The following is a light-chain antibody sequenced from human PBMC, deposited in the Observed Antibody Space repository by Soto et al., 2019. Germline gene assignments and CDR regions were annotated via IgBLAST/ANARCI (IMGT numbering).Light chain of an antibody. J-gene: IGLJ2*01. Sequence: QTVVTQPPSVSGAPGQRVTISCTGSSSNIGAYYDVHWYQQLPGTAPKLLIYGNNNRPSGVPDRFSGSKSGTSASLAITGLQPEDEADYYCQSYDSSRSGSVFGGGTKVTVL. CDR1: SSNIGAYYD. CDR3: QSYDSSRSGSV. CDR2: GNN. V-gene: IGLV1-40*01.